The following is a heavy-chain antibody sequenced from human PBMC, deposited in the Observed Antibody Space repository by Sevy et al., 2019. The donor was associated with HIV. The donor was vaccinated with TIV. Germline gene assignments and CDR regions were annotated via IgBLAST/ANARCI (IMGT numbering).Heavy chain of an antibody. CDR2: INLDGSET. D-gene: IGHD3-10*01. CDR3: ARLFYGSADY. V-gene: IGHV3-7*01. Sequence: GGSLRLSCAASGFTFSSYWMSWVRQAPGKGLEWLVTINLDGSETFYVDSVKGRFTISRHNPRKSVYLQMTSLSAEDTAVYYCARLFYGSADYWGQGTLVTVSS. J-gene: IGHJ4*02. CDR1: GFTFSSYW.